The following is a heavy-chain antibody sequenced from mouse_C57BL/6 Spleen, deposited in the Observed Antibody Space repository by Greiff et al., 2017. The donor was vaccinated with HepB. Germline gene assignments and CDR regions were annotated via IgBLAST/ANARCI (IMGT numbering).Heavy chain of an antibody. CDR1: GYAFSSSW. V-gene: IGHV1-82*01. CDR3: ARGMSTTLFDY. D-gene: IGHD2-4*01. Sequence: QVQLQQSGPELVKPGASVKISCKASGYAFSSSWMNWVKQRPGKGLEWIGRIYPGDGDTNYNGKFKGKATLTADKSSSTAYMQLSSLTSEDSAVYFCARGMSTTLFDYWGQGTTLTVSS. J-gene: IGHJ2*01. CDR2: IYPGDGDT.